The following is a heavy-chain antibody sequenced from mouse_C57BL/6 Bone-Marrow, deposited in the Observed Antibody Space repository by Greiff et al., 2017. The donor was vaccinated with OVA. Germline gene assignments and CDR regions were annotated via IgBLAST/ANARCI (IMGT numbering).Heavy chain of an antibody. D-gene: IGHD1-1*01. V-gene: IGHV1-52*01. CDR1: GYTFTSYW. CDR2: IDPSDSET. Sequence: QVQLQQPGAELVRPGSLVKLSCKASGYTFTSYWMHWVKQRPIQGLEWIGNIDPSDSETHYNQKFKDKATLTVDKSSSTAYMQLSSLTSEDSAVYYCARGYYGSSYEGFDYWGQGTTLTVSS. J-gene: IGHJ2*01. CDR3: ARGYYGSSYEGFDY.